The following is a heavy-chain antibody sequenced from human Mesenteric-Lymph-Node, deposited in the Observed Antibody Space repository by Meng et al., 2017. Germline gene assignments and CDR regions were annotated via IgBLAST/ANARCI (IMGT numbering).Heavy chain of an antibody. V-gene: IGHV3-21*01. D-gene: IGHD6-19*01. CDR2: ISSSSYI. CDR1: GFTFSSYS. Sequence: GGSLRLSCAASGFTFSSYSMNWVRQAPGKGLEWVSSISSSSYIYYADSVKGRFTISRDNAKNSLYLQMNSLGAEDTAVYYCARDREAGTFHVSPCAYWGQGTLVTVSS. CDR3: ARDREAGTFHVSPCAY. J-gene: IGHJ4*02.